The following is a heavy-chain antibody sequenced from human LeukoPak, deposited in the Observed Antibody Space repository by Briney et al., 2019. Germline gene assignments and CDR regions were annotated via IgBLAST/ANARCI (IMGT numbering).Heavy chain of an antibody. Sequence: PSQTLSLTCTVSGGSISSGGYYWSWIRQHPGKGLEWIGYIYYSGSTYYNPSLKSRVTISVDTSKNQFSLKLSSVTAADTAVYYCARDCRSTSCYISSYYYCGMDVWGQGTTVTVSS. CDR3: ARDCRSTSCYISSYYYCGMDV. D-gene: IGHD2-2*02. J-gene: IGHJ6*02. CDR2: IYYSGST. V-gene: IGHV4-31*03. CDR1: GGSISSGGYY.